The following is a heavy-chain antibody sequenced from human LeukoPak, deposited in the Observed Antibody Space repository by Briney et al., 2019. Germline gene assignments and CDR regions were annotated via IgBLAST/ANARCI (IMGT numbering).Heavy chain of an antibody. V-gene: IGHV3-33*06. CDR1: GFTFSSYG. Sequence: PGGSLRLSCAASGFTFSSYGMHWVRQAPGEGLEGVAVIWYDGSNKYYADPVKGRFTISRDNSKNTLYLQMNSLRAEDTAVYDCAKVHYCSGGSCYHGAFDIWGQGTMVTVSS. D-gene: IGHD2-15*01. J-gene: IGHJ3*02. CDR2: IWYDGSNK. CDR3: AKVHYCSGGSCYHGAFDI.